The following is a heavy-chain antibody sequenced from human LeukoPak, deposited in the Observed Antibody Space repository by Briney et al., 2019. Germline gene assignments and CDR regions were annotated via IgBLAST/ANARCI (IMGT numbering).Heavy chain of an antibody. Sequence: GASVKVSCKVSGYTLTELSMHWVRQAPGKGLEWMGWINPNSGGTNYAQKFQGRVTMTRDTSISTAYMELSRLRSDDTAVYYCARAIAVAGSDFDYWGQGTLVTVSS. CDR3: ARAIAVAGSDFDY. V-gene: IGHV1-2*02. D-gene: IGHD6-19*01. CDR2: INPNSGGT. J-gene: IGHJ4*02. CDR1: GYTLTELS.